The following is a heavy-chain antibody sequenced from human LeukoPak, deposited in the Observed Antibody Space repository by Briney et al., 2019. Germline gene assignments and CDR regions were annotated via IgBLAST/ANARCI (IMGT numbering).Heavy chain of an antibody. J-gene: IGHJ3*02. D-gene: IGHD7-27*01. CDR1: GGSISSYY. V-gene: IGHV4-59*01. Sequence: SETLSLTCTVSGGSISSYYWSWIRQPPGKGLEWIGYIYYSGSTNYNPSLKSRVTISVDTSKNQFSLKLSSATAADTAVYYCASSNWDDAFDIWGQGTMVTVSS. CDR2: IYYSGST. CDR3: ASSNWDDAFDI.